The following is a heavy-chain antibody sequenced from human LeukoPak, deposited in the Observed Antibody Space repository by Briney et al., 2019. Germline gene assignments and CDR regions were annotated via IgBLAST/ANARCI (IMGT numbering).Heavy chain of an antibody. D-gene: IGHD1-1*01. CDR2: IWYDGSNK. J-gene: IGHJ4*02. V-gene: IGHV3-30*02. Sequence: PGGSLRLSCAASEFTLSNYGMHWVRQAPGKGLEWVAFIWYDGSNKYYADSVKGRFTISRDNSKNTLHLQMNSLRAEDTAVYYCAKDQAKLEWPPGRQYYFDYWGQGTLVTVSS. CDR3: AKDQAKLEWPPGRQYYFDY. CDR1: EFTLSNYG.